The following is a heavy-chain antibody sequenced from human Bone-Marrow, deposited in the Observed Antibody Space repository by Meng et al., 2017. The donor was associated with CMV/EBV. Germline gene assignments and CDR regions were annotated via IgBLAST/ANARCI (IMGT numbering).Heavy chain of an antibody. J-gene: IGHJ4*02. V-gene: IGHV4-34*01. CDR2: INHSGST. CDR3: ARTPLLLWFGELGFDY. Sequence: SETLSLTCAVYGGSFSNYYWSWIRQPPGKGLEWIGEINHSGSTNYNPSLKSRVTISVDTSKNQFSLKLSSVTAADTAVYYCARTPLLLWFGELGFDYWGQGTLVTVSS. CDR1: GGSFSNYY. D-gene: IGHD3-10*01.